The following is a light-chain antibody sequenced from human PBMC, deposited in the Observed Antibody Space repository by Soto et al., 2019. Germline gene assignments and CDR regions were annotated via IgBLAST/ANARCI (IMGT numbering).Light chain of an antibody. V-gene: IGLV1-44*01. CDR3: AAWDDSLNGYV. CDR1: SSKIGSNT. CDR2: SNN. Sequence: VLTQPPSASGTPGQTVTISCSGSSSKIGSNTVNWYQQLPGTAPKLLIYSNNQRPSGVPDRFSGSKSGTSASLAISGLQSEDEDDYYCAAWDDSLNGYVFGTGAKSPS. J-gene: IGLJ1*01.